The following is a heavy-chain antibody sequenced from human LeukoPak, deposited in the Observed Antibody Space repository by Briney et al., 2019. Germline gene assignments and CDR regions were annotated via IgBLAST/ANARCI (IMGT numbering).Heavy chain of an antibody. CDR3: AKDLRASYFDY. CDR1: GFTLSNYW. J-gene: IGHJ4*02. Sequence: GGSLRLSCAASGFTLSNYWMTWVRQAPGKGLEWVANINVDGSEKYYVDSVKGRFTISRDNSKNTLYLQMNSLRAEDTAVYYCAKDLRASYFDYWGQGTLVTVSS. CDR2: INVDGSEK. V-gene: IGHV3-7*03.